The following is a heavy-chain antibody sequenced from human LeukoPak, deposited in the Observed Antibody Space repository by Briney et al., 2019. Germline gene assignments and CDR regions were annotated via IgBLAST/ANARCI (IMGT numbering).Heavy chain of an antibody. V-gene: IGHV4-59*01. CDR2: IFYTGSA. J-gene: IGHJ5*02. CDR3: ARSTAAGPSPES. CDR1: GAYINSYY. D-gene: IGHD6-13*01. Sequence: PSETLSLTRTVSGAYINSYYWIWIRQPPGKGLEWIGCIFYTGSANYNPSLKNRVTISLDTSKNQFSLTLSSVTAADTAMYFCARSTAAGPSPESWGQGTLVTVSS.